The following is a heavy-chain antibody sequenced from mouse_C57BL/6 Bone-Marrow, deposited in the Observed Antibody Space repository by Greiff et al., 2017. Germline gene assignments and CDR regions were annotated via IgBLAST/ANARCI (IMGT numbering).Heavy chain of an antibody. CDR3: ARSKNWDSWFAY. CDR2: INPGSGGT. CDR1: GYAFTNYL. V-gene: IGHV1-54*01. J-gene: IGHJ3*01. D-gene: IGHD4-1*01. Sequence: QVQLQQSGAELVRPGTSVKVSCKASGYAFTNYLIEWVKQRPGQGLEWIGVINPGSGGTNYNEKFKGKATLTADKSSSTAYMQLSSLTSEDSAVYFCARSKNWDSWFAYWGQETLGTVSA.